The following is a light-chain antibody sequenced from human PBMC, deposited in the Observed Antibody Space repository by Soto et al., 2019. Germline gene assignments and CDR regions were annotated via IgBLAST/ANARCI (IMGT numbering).Light chain of an antibody. CDR3: QQSYSTIT. J-gene: IGKJ5*01. CDR1: QSISSY. Sequence: DIQMTQSPSSLSASVGDRVTITCRASQSISSYLNWYQQKPGKAPKLLIYAASSLQSGVPSRFSGSGSGTDFNLTISSLQPEDFATYYCQQSYSTITFGQGTRLEI. V-gene: IGKV1-39*01. CDR2: AAS.